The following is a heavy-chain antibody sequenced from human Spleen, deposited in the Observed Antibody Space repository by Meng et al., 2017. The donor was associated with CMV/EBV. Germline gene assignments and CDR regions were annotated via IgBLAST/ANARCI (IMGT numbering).Heavy chain of an antibody. CDR2: IYGGDVT. V-gene: IGHV3-66*01. Sequence: GGSLRLSCAASGFAVSSKYMTWVRQAPGQGLEWVSTIYGGDVTNYADSVKGRFTISRDISKNTLYLQMNSLRAEDTAVFYCARGFWNPYYEDTHDYWGQGTLVTVSS. D-gene: IGHD3-22*01. CDR1: GFAVSSKY. CDR3: ARGFWNPYYEDTHDY. J-gene: IGHJ4*02.